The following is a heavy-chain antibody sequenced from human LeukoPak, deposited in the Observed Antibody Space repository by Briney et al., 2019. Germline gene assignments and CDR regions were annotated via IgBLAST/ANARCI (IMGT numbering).Heavy chain of an antibody. CDR2: IWYDGNNK. CDR3: ARKGFSGSNFPPDV. V-gene: IGHV3-33*07. D-gene: IGHD2-15*01. Sequence: PGGSLRLSCAASGFTFSSFVMYWVRQAPGKGLEWVALIWYDGNNKYYADSVKGRFTISRDNSKNTLFLQLNSLRADDTAVYYCARKGFSGSNFPPDVWGQGTTVTVSS. CDR1: GFTFSSFV. J-gene: IGHJ6*02.